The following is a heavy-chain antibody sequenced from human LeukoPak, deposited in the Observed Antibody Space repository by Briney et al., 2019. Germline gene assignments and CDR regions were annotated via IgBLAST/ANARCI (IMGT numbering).Heavy chain of an antibody. Sequence: SETLSLTCTVSGGSISSSSYYWGWIRQPPGKGLEWIGSIYYSGSTYYNPSLKSRVTISVDTSKNQFSLKLSSVTAADTAVYYCARHKRYFDWLYYYYYYMDVWGKGTTVTISS. D-gene: IGHD3-9*01. CDR2: IYYSGST. CDR3: ARHKRYFDWLYYYYYYMDV. CDR1: GGSISSSSYY. J-gene: IGHJ6*03. V-gene: IGHV4-39*01.